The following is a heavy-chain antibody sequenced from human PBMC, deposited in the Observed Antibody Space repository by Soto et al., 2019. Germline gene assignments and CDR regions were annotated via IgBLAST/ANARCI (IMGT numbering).Heavy chain of an antibody. J-gene: IGHJ6*03. CDR1: GFTFSDYY. D-gene: IGHD5-12*01. CDR3: ARDVGDIVATTRGGYYYYYYMDV. V-gene: IGHV3-11*01. CDR2: ISSSGSTI. Sequence: GGSLRLSCAASGFTFSDYYMSWIRQAPGKGLEWVSYISSSGSTIYYADSVKGRFTISRDNAKNSLYLQMNSLRAEDTAVYYCARDVGDIVATTRGGYYYYYYMDVWGKGTTVTVSS.